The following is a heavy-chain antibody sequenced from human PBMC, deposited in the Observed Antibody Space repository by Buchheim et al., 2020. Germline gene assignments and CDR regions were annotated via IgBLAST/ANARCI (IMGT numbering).Heavy chain of an antibody. D-gene: IGHD3-10*01. CDR2: ISGSGGST. CDR1: GFTFSSYA. Sequence: EVQLLESGGGLVQPGGSLRLSCAASGFTFSSYAMSWVRQAPGKGLEWVSAISGSGGSTYYADSVKGRFTISRDNSKNTLYLQMNSLRAEDTAVYYCAKESYGSGSYYNLRGNTWFDPWGQGTL. CDR3: AKESYGSGSYYNLRGNTWFDP. J-gene: IGHJ5*02. V-gene: IGHV3-23*01.